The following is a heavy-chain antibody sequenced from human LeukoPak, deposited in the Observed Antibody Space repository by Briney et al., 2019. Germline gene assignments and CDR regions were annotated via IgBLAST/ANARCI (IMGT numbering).Heavy chain of an antibody. CDR1: GGTFSSYA. D-gene: IGHD5-12*01. CDR2: IIPILGIA. J-gene: IGHJ4*02. Sequence: SVKVSCKASGGTFSSYAISWVRQAPGQGLEWMGRIIPILGIANYAQKFQGRVTITADKSTSTAYMELSSLRSEDTDVYYCAGGIVDIVATNPFDYWGRGTLVTVSS. CDR3: AGGIVDIVATNPFDY. V-gene: IGHV1-69*04.